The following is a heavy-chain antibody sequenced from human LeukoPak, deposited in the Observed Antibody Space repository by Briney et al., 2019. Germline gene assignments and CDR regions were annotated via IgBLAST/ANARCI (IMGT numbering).Heavy chain of an antibody. Sequence: GGSLRLSCAASGFTFSTYWMSWVRQAPGKGLKWVADIKQDGSEIYYVDSVKGRFTISRDNAKNSLYLQMNSLRAEDTAVYYCARMVWDTNSNGMDVWGKGTTVTASS. CDR1: GFTFSTYW. D-gene: IGHD2-8*01. CDR3: ARMVWDTNSNGMDV. V-gene: IGHV3-7*01. CDR2: IKQDGSEI. J-gene: IGHJ6*03.